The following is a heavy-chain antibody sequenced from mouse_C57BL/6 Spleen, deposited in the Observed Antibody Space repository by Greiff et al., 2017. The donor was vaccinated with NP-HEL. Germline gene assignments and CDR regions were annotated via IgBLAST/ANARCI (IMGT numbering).Heavy chain of an antibody. V-gene: IGHV1-19*01. CDR3: ASQTAGTPFAY. CDR1: GYTFTDYY. CDR2: INPYNGGT. J-gene: IGHJ3*01. Sequence: VQLKQSGPVLVKPGASVKMSCKASGYTFTDYYMNWVKQSHGKSLEWIGVINPYNGGTSYNQKFKGKATLTVDKSSSTAYMELNSLTSEDSAVYYCASQTAGTPFAYWGQGTLVTVSA.